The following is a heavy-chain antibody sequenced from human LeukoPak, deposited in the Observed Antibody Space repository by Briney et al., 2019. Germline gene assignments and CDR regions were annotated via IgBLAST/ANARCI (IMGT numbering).Heavy chain of an antibody. V-gene: IGHV3-23*01. J-gene: IGHJ4*02. CDR2: FSAGGSRT. CDR3: ANVLSKIYIYGPFDY. D-gene: IGHD3-10*01. Sequence: GGSLRLSCAASGFTFRDYAMTWVRQAPGKGPEWVSTFSAGGSRTYYADSVKGRFIITRDNSKNTLYLQMNSLRAEDTAIYYCANVLSKIYIYGPFDYWGQGSLVTVSS. CDR1: GFTFRDYA.